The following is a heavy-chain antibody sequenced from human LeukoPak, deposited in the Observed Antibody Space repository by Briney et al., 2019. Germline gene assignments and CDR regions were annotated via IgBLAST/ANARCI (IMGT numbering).Heavy chain of an antibody. D-gene: IGHD3-3*01. J-gene: IGHJ3*02. CDR3: ASDGVAFDI. Sequence: SETLSLTCAVYGGSFSGYYWSWIRQPPGKGLEWIEEINHSGSTNYNPSLKSRVTISVDTSKNQFSLKLSSVTAADTAVYYCASDGVAFDIWGQGTMVTVSS. CDR1: GGSFSGYY. CDR2: INHSGST. V-gene: IGHV4-34*01.